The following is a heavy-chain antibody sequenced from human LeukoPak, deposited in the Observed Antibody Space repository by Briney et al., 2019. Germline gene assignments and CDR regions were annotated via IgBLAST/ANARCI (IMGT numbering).Heavy chain of an antibody. D-gene: IGHD3-9*01. CDR2: FDPEDGET. CDR1: GYTLTELS. J-gene: IGHJ4*02. CDR3: ARDLSRYFDY. Sequence: ASVKVSCKVSGYTLTELSMHWVRQAPGKGLEWMGGFDPEDGETVYAQKFQGRVTITTDESTSTAYMELSSLRAEDTAVYYCARDLSRYFDYWGQGTLVTVSS. V-gene: IGHV1-24*01.